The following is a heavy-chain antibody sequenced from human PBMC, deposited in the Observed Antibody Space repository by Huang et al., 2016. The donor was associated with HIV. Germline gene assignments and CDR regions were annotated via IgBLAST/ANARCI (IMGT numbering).Heavy chain of an antibody. J-gene: IGHJ4*02. V-gene: IGHV4-34*02. CDR2: IHHSGST. Sequence: QVQLQQWGAGLLKPSETLSLTCAVYGGSFSGYYWTWLRQPPGKGLEWIGGIHHSGSTNNKASRKSRGRIAVDTAKKQFSLKLKCVTAADTAVYYCARGPAPDYWGQGTLVTVSS. CDR3: ARGPAPDY. D-gene: IGHD6-25*01. CDR1: GGSFSGYY.